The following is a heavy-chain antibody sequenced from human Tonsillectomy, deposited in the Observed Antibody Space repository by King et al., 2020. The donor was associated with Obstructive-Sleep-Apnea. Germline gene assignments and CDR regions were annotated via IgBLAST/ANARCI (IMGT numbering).Heavy chain of an antibody. CDR3: ARIRSYGSGSYYTPIFDY. D-gene: IGHD3-10*01. CDR2: IFSNDEK. J-gene: IGHJ4*02. V-gene: IGHV2-26*01. CDR1: GFSLSNARMG. Sequence: QITLKESGPVLVKPAETLTLTCTVSGFSLSNARMGVSWIRQPPGKALEWLAHIFSNDEKSYSTSLKSRLTLSKDTPKSQVVLTMTNMDPVDTATYYCARIRSYGSGSYYTPIFDYWGQGTLVTVSS.